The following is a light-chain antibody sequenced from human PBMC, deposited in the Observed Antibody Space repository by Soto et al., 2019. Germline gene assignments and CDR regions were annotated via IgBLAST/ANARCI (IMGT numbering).Light chain of an antibody. CDR3: QSYDSSLTSLV. Sequence: QPVLTQPPSVSGAPGQRVTISCTGSSSNIGAGYDVHWYRQLPGTAPKLLIYGNSNRPSGVPDRFSGSKSGTSASLAITGLQAEDEADYYCQSYDSSLTSLVFGGGTKVTVL. J-gene: IGLJ2*01. CDR2: GNS. V-gene: IGLV1-40*01. CDR1: SSNIGAGYD.